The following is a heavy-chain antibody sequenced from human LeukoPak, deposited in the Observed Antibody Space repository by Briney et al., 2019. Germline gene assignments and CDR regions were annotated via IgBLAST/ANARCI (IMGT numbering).Heavy chain of an antibody. Sequence: SETLSLTCAVYGGSFSSYYWSWIRQSPGRGLEWIGEINHSGSTYYNPSLKSRVTISEDTSKNQFSLKLSSVTAAYAAVYYCARGVRIADYWGQGTLVTVSS. J-gene: IGHJ4*02. CDR2: INHSGST. D-gene: IGHD6-13*01. V-gene: IGHV4-34*01. CDR1: GGSFSSYY. CDR3: ARGVRIADY.